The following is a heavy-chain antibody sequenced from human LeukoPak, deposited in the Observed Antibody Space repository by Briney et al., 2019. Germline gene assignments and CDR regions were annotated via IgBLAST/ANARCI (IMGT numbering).Heavy chain of an antibody. J-gene: IGHJ6*03. CDR3: AREWRGRYYYYYMDV. Sequence: PSETLSLTCTVSGGSISSYYWGWIRQPPGKGLEWIGYIYYSGSTNYNPSLKSRVTISVDTSKNQFSLKLSSVTAADTAVYYCAREWRGRYYYYYMDVWGKGTTVTVSS. CDR1: GGSISSYY. V-gene: IGHV4-59*01. D-gene: IGHD2-15*01. CDR2: IYYSGST.